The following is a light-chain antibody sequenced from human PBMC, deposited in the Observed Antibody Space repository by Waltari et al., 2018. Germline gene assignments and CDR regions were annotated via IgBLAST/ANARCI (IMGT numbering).Light chain of an antibody. Sequence: QSVLTQPPSASGTPGQRVTIACSGGTSNIGANTVNWYQQLPGTAPKLLIYSNNQRPSGVPDRFSGSKSGTSASLAISGLQSEDEADYYCATWDDTLNVWMFGGGTKLTVL. V-gene: IGLV1-44*01. J-gene: IGLJ3*02. CDR2: SNN. CDR3: ATWDDTLNVWM. CDR1: TSNIGANT.